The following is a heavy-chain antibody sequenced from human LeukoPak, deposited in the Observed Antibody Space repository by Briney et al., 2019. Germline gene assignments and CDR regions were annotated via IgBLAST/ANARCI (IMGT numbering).Heavy chain of an antibody. D-gene: IGHD5-12*01. V-gene: IGHV3-48*01. CDR3: ARGPSGYHNT. J-gene: IGHJ4*02. Sequence: GGSLRLSCAASGFTFSTYSMNWVRQAPGKGLEWVSYISSSSSTIYYADSVKGRFTISRDNAKNSLYLQMNSLRAEDTAVYYCARGPSGYHNTGGQGTLVTVSS. CDR2: ISSSSSTI. CDR1: GFTFSTYS.